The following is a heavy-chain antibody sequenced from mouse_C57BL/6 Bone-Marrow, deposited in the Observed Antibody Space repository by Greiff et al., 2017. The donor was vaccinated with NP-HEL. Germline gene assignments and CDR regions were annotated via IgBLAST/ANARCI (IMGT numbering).Heavy chain of an antibody. J-gene: IGHJ3*01. V-gene: IGHV10-1*01. CDR3: VSPLYYSNYVGAY. CDR1: GFSFNTYA. Sequence: DVMLVESGGGLVQPKGSLKLSCAASGFSFNTYAMNWVRQAPGKGLEWVARIRSKSNNYATYYADSVKDRFTISRDDSESMLYLQMNNLKTEDTAMYYCVSPLYYSNYVGAYWGQGTLVTVSA. D-gene: IGHD2-5*01. CDR2: IRSKSNNYAT.